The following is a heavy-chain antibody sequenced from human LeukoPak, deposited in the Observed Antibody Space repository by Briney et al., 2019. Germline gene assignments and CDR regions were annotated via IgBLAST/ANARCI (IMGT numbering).Heavy chain of an antibody. Sequence: PSETLSLTCTVSGGSISSSSYYWGWIRQPPGKGLEWIGSIYYSGSTYYNPSLKSRVTISVDTSKNQFSLKLSSVTAADTAVYYCARHRSLTRDAFDIWGQGTMVTVSS. D-gene: IGHD4/OR15-4a*01. CDR1: GGSISSSSYY. V-gene: IGHV4-39*01. J-gene: IGHJ3*02. CDR2: IYYSGST. CDR3: ARHRSLTRDAFDI.